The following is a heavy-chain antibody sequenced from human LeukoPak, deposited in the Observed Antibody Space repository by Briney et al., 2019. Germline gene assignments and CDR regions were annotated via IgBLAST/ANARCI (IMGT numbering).Heavy chain of an antibody. V-gene: IGHV4-59*01. D-gene: IGHD6-19*01. CDR1: GGPISSYY. J-gene: IGHJ3*02. CDR2: IYYSGST. CDR3: ARAGTWQWLVGAFDI. Sequence: SETLSLTCTVSGGPISSYYWSWIRQPPGKGLEWIGYIYYSGSTNYNPSLKSRVTISVDTSKNQFSLKLSSVTAADTAVYYCARAGTWQWLVGAFDIWGQGTMVTVSS.